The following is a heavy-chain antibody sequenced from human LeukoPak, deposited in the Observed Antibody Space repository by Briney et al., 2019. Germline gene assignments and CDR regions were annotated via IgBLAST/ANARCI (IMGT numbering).Heavy chain of an antibody. CDR3: AKPGDYDTSGYYNYFDY. V-gene: IGHV3-30*18. CDR2: ISYDGSNK. D-gene: IGHD3-22*01. CDR1: GFTFSSYW. J-gene: IGHJ4*02. Sequence: GGSLRLSCAASGFTFSSYWMSWVRQAPGKGLEWVAVISYDGSNKYYADSVKGRFTISRDNSKNTLYLQMNFLTAEDTAIYYCAKPGDYDTSGYYNYFDYWGQGTLVTVSS.